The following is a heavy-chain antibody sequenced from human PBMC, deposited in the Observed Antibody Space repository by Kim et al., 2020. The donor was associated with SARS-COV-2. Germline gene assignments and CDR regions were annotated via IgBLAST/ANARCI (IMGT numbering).Heavy chain of an antibody. CDR2: IYYSGST. Sequence: SETLSLTCTVSGGSISSSSYYWGWIRQPPGKGLEWIGSIYYSGSTYYNPSLKSRVTISEDTSKNQFSLKLSSVTAADTAVYYCARHNRILWFRERDAFDIWGQGTMVTVSS. V-gene: IGHV4-39*01. CDR1: GGSISSSSYY. D-gene: IGHD3-10*01. J-gene: IGHJ3*02. CDR3: ARHNRILWFRERDAFDI.